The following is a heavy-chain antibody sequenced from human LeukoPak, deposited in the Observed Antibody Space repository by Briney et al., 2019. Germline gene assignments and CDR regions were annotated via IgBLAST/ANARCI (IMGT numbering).Heavy chain of an antibody. Sequence: GGSVRLSCGASGFTFSTYALHWVRQAPGKGLEWVSGISPTGDGAYYADSVKGRFTISRDNFKNILYVHMNTLRAEDTAVYYCARDPYSSTWSYGMDVWGQGTTVTVSS. D-gene: IGHD6-6*01. CDR2: ISPTGDGA. CDR1: GFTFSTYA. J-gene: IGHJ6*02. CDR3: ARDPYSSTWSYGMDV. V-gene: IGHV3-23*01.